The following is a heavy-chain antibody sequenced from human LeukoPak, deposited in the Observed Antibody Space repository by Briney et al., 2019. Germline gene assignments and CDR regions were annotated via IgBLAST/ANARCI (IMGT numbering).Heavy chain of an antibody. CDR1: GFTVSSNY. D-gene: IGHD6-13*01. CDR3: ARAADRSSWYGMDV. V-gene: IGHV3-53*01. J-gene: IGHJ6*02. CDR2: IYSGGST. Sequence: GGSLRLSCAASGFTVSSNYMSWVRPAPGKGLEWVSVIYSGGSTYYADSVKGRFTISRDNSKNTLYLQMNSLRAEDTAVYYCARAADRSSWYGMDVWGQGTTVTVSS.